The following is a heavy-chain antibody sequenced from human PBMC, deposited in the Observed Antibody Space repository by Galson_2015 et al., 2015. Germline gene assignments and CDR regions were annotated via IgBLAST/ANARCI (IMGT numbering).Heavy chain of an antibody. Sequence: SLRLSCAASGFTVSGNYMSWVRQAPGKGLEWVSVIYSGGSTYFADSVKGRFTISRDNSKNTLYLQMNSLRADDTAVYYCTRDRVVGSYYYGMDVWGQGTTVTVSS. J-gene: IGHJ6*02. D-gene: IGHD2-15*01. CDR1: GFTVSGNY. V-gene: IGHV3-53*01. CDR3: TRDRVVGSYYYGMDV. CDR2: IYSGGST.